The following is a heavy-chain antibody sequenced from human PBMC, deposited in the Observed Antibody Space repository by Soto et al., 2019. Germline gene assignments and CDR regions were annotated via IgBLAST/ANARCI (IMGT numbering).Heavy chain of an antibody. V-gene: IGHV3-48*02. CDR1: GFTLSSYN. Sequence: GGSLRLSCSASGFTLSSYNMNWVRQAPGKGLEWVSYISSSSGTIYYADSVKGRFTISRDNAKNSLYLQMNSLRDEDTAVYYCARPRGYSYVLPDYWGQGTLVTVSS. D-gene: IGHD5-18*01. J-gene: IGHJ4*02. CDR2: ISSSSGTI. CDR3: ARPRGYSYVLPDY.